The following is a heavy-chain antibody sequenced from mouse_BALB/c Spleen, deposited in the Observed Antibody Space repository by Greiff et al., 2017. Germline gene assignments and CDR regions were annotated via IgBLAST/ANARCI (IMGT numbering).Heavy chain of an antibody. Sequence: VQLQQSGAELARPGASVKLSCKASGYTFTSYWMQWVKQRPGQGLEWIGAIDPGDGDTRYTQKFKGRATLTADKSSSTDYMQLSSLASEDSAVYYCASDDYDAWFAYWGQGTLVTVSA. J-gene: IGHJ3*01. CDR3: ASDDYDAWFAY. V-gene: IGHV1-87*01. CDR2: IDPGDGDT. D-gene: IGHD2-4*01. CDR1: GYTFTSYW.